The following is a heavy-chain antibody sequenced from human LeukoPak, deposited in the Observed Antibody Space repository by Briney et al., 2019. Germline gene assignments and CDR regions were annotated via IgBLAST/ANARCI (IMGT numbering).Heavy chain of an antibody. Sequence: PSETLSLTCAVYGGSFSGYYWSWIRQPPGKGLEWIGEINHSGSTYYNPSLKSRVTILVDTSKNQFSLKLNSVTAADTAVYYCASRSYWYFDLWGRGTLVTVSS. V-gene: IGHV4-34*01. CDR1: GGSFSGYY. J-gene: IGHJ2*01. CDR3: ASRSYWYFDL. CDR2: INHSGST.